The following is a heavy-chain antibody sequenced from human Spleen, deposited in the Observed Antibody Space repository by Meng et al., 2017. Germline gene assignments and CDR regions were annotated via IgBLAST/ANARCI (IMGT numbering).Heavy chain of an antibody. J-gene: IGHJ4*02. CDR3: ALGATRYYFDY. Sequence: SVKVSCKAPGGTFNTYGISWVRQAPGQGLEWMGGIIPIFSTAEYAQKFQGRVTITADKSTSTVYMELSSLRSEDTAVYFCALGATRYYFDYWGQGTQVTVSS. D-gene: IGHD3-3*01. CDR2: IIPIFSTA. CDR1: GGTFNTYG. V-gene: IGHV1-69*06.